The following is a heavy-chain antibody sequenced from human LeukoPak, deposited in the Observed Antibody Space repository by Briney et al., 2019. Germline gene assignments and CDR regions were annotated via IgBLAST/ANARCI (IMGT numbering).Heavy chain of an antibody. CDR1: GFTFSNNW. D-gene: IGHD2-2*01. V-gene: IGHV3-23*01. J-gene: IGHJ4*02. CDR3: AKEGGYCSSTSCYDY. CDR2: ISGSGGST. Sequence: GGSLRLSCAASGFTFSNNWMNWVRQAPGKGLEWVSAISGSGGSTYYADSVKGRFTISRDNSKNTLYLQMNSLRVEDTAVYYCAKEGGYCSSTSCYDYWGQGTLVTVSS.